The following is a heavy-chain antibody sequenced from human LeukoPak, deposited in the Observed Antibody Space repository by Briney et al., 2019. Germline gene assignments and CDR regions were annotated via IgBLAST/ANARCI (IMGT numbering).Heavy chain of an antibody. CDR3: ARRFATLLAIDY. CDR1: GFSFSTYS. V-gene: IGHV3-21*01. CDR2: MTGSGSYI. Sequence: GGSLRLSCAASGFSFSTYSMYWVRQAPGKGLEWVSSMTGSGSYIYYADSVKGRFTISRDNAKNSLYLQMNSLRAEDTAVYYRARRFATLLAIDYWGQGTLVTVSS. J-gene: IGHJ4*02. D-gene: IGHD3-3*01.